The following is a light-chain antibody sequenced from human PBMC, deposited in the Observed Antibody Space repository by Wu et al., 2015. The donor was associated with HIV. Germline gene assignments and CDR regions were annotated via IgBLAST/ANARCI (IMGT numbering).Light chain of an antibody. CDR1: QSVTSSY. CDR2: GAS. CDR3: QQYDSPPLT. V-gene: IGKV3-20*01. Sequence: IVLTQSPGTLSLSPGERATLSCRASQSVTSSYLAWYQQKPGQTPRLLIYGASNRATGISDRFSGSGSGTDFTLTISRLEPEDFAVYYCQQYDSPPLTSVGGTERWRSN. J-gene: IGKJ4*01.